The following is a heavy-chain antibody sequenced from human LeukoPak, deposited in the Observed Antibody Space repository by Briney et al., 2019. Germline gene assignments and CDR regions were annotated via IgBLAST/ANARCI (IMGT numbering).Heavy chain of an antibody. Sequence: SETLSLTCAVYGGSFSGYYWSWIRQPPGKGLEWIGEINHSGSTNYNPSLKSRVTISVDTSKNQFSLKLSSVTAADTAVYYCARGLGVAVAGPFDYWGQGTLVTVSP. V-gene: IGHV4-34*01. CDR2: INHSGST. CDR3: ARGLGVAVAGPFDY. J-gene: IGHJ4*02. D-gene: IGHD6-19*01. CDR1: GGSFSGYY.